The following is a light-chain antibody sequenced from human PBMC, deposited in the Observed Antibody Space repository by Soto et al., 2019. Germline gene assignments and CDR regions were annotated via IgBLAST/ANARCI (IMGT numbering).Light chain of an antibody. Sequence: QSVLTQSPSASASLGASVKLTCTLSSVHSSYAIAWHQQQPEKGPRYLMKLNSDGSHSKGDGIPDRFSGSSSGAERYLTISSLQSEDEADYYCQTWGTGLNWVFGGGTKLTVL. CDR3: QTWGTGLNWV. CDR1: SVHSSYA. V-gene: IGLV4-69*01. J-gene: IGLJ3*02. CDR2: LNSDGSH.